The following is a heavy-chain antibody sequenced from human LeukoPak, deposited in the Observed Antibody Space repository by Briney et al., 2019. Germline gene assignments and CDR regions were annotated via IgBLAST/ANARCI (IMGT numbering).Heavy chain of an antibody. D-gene: IGHD6-13*01. CDR1: GYSISSGYY. CDR2: IYHSGST. CDR3: VRTRAAAGDL. Sequence: SETLSLTCTVSGYSISSGYYWGWIRQPPVKGLEWIGSIYHSGSTYYNPSLKSRVTISVDTSKNQFSLKLSSVTAADTAVYYCVRTRAAAGDLWGQGTLVTVSS. J-gene: IGHJ5*02. V-gene: IGHV4-38-2*02.